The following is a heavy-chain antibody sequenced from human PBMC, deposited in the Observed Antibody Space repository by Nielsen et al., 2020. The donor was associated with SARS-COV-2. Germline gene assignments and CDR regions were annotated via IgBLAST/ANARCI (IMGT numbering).Heavy chain of an antibody. D-gene: IGHD3-3*01. CDR2: IIPIFGTA. J-gene: IGHJ6*02. CDR3: ARDALDPFGVVTYYYGMDV. CDR1: GGTFSSYA. V-gene: IGHV1-69*13. Sequence: SVKVSCKASGGTFSSYAISWVRQAPGQGLEWMGGIIPIFGTANYAQKFQGRVTITADESTSTAYMELSSLRSEDTAVYYCARDALDPFGVVTYYYGMDVWGQGTTVTVSS.